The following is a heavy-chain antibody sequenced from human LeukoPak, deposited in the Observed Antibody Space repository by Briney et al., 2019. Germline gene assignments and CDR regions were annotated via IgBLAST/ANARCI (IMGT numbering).Heavy chain of an antibody. V-gene: IGHV1-2*02. CDR3: AREVLLDTIFGVVDAFDI. Sequence: ASVKVSCKASGYTFTGYYMHWVRQAPGQGLEWMEWINPNSGGTNYAQKFQGRVTMTRDTSISTAYMELSRLRSDDTAVYYCAREVLLDTIFGVVDAFDIWGQGTMVTVSS. CDR2: INPNSGGT. CDR1: GYTFTGYY. J-gene: IGHJ3*02. D-gene: IGHD3-3*01.